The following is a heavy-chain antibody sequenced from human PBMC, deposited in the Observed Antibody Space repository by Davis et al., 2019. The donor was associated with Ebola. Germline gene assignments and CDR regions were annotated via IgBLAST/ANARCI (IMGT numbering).Heavy chain of an antibody. D-gene: IGHD6-6*01. Sequence: MLSETLSLTCAVYGGSFSGYYWSWIRQPPGKGLEWIGEINHSGSTNYNPSLKSRVTISVDTSKNQFSLKLSSVTAADTAVYYCARGSSSSSGYYYYGMDVWGQGTTVTVSS. CDR1: GGSFSGYY. J-gene: IGHJ6*02. V-gene: IGHV4-34*01. CDR2: INHSGST. CDR3: ARGSSSSSGYYYYGMDV.